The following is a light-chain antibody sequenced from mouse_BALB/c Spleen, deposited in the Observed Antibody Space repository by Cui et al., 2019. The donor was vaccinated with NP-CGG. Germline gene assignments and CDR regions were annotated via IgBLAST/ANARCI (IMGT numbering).Light chain of an antibody. V-gene: IGLV1*01. CDR2: GTN. CDR1: SGAVTTSNY. J-gene: IGLJ1*01. Sequence: QAVVTQESALTTSPGETVTPTCRSSSGAVTTSNYCNWVQEKPDHLFTGLIGGTNNRAPGVPARFSGSLIGDKAALTITGAQTEDEAIYFCALWYSNHWVFGGGTKLTVL. CDR3: ALWYSNHWV.